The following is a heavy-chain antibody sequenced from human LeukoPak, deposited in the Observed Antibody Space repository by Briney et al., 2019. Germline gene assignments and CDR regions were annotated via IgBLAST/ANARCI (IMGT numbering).Heavy chain of an antibody. Sequence: ASVKVSCKASGYTFTGYYMHWVRQAPGQGLEWMGWINPNSGGTNYAQKFQGRVTMTRDTSISTAYMELSRLRSDDTAVYYCARGYPLRGDYAQYLQHWGQGTLVTVSS. V-gene: IGHV1-2*02. CDR1: GYTFTGYY. CDR3: ARGYPLRGDYAQYLQH. J-gene: IGHJ1*01. D-gene: IGHD4-17*01. CDR2: INPNSGGT.